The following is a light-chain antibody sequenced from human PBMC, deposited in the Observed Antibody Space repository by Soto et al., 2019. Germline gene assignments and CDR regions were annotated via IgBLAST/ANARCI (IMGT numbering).Light chain of an antibody. V-gene: IGKV1-5*03. CDR1: QSISPW. J-gene: IGKJ1*01. CDR2: KAS. Sequence: DIQMTQSPSTLSASVGDRVTITCRASQSISPWLAWYQQKPGKAPKLLIYKASILESGVPSRFSGSGSGTEFTLTISSLQPDDFATYYCQQYNSYSWTFGQWTKVEIK. CDR3: QQYNSYSWT.